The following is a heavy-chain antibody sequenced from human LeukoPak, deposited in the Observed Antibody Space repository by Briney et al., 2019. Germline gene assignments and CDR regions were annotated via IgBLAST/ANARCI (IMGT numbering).Heavy chain of an antibody. CDR2: TIPIFGTA. D-gene: IGHD6-19*01. Sequence: SVKVCCKASGGTFSSYAISWVRQAPGQGHELMGGTIPIFGTANYAQKFQGRVTITADKSTSTAYMELSSLGSEDTAVYYCAREESSGWYRGPNAFDIWGQGTMVTVSS. J-gene: IGHJ3*02. CDR3: AREESSGWYRGPNAFDI. CDR1: GGTFSSYA. V-gene: IGHV1-69*06.